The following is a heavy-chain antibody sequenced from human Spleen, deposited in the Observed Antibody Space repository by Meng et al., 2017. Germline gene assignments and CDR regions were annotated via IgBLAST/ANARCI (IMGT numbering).Heavy chain of an antibody. CDR3: ARESRRWGPSQRITEGGFDY. Sequence: QEWGPGRLKPSCTPSPTCVVSVDSISSSDGWSWVRQPPGKGLEWIADIYRSGSTNYNPSLKSRVTISLDTSKNQFSLKLSSVTAADTAVYFCARESRRWGPSQRITEGGFDYWGQGTLVTVSS. V-gene: IGHV4-4*02. D-gene: IGHD3-16*01. J-gene: IGHJ4*02. CDR2: IYRSGST. CDR1: VDSISSSDG.